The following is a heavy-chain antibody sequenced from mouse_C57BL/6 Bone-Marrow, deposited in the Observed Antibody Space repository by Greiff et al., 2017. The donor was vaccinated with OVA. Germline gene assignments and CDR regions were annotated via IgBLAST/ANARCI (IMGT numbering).Heavy chain of an antibody. Sequence: VHLVESGPGLVQPSQSLSITCTVSGFSLTSYGVHWVRQSPGKGLEWLGVIWSGGSTDYNAAFISRLSISKDNSKSQVFFKMNSLQADDTAIYYCASYDYDGYWGQGTLVTVSA. CDR3: ASYDYDGY. CDR1: GFSLTSYG. CDR2: IWSGGST. D-gene: IGHD2-4*01. J-gene: IGHJ3*01. V-gene: IGHV2-2*01.